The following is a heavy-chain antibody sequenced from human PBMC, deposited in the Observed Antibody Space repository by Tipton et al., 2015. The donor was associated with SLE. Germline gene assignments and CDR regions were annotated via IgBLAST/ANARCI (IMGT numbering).Heavy chain of an antibody. V-gene: IGHV4-34*01. Sequence: TLSLTCAIYGGSFSGYYWSWIRQPPGKGLEWIGEINHGGSTNYNPSLKSRVTISVDTSKNQFSLKLSSVTAADTAVYYCARAAGYYSSFFQHWGQGTLVTVS. CDR1: GGSFSGYY. CDR3: ARAAGYYSSFFQH. J-gene: IGHJ1*01. CDR2: INHGGST. D-gene: IGHD3-9*01.